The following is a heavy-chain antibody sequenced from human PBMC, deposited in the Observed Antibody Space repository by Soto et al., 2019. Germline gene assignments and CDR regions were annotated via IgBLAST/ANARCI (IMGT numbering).Heavy chain of an antibody. CDR1: GGSFSGYC. CDR2: INHSGST. D-gene: IGHD3-10*01. J-gene: IGHJ3*02. Sequence: SETLSLTCAVYGGSFSGYCWSWIRQPPGKGLEWIGKINHSGSTNYNPSLKSRVTISVDTSKNHFSLNLTSVTAADTAVYHCARQGTRLRPIITIVAASTFDMWGQATTVTVSS. V-gene: IGHV4-34*01. CDR3: ARQGTRLRPIITIVAASTFDM.